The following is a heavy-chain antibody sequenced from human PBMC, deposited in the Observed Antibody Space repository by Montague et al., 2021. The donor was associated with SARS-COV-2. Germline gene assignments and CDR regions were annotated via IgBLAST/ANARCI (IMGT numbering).Heavy chain of an antibody. Sequence: SETLSLTCVVSGGSIRSINWWSWVRQPPGKGLEWIGEIYHSGSTNYNPSLKSRVIISVDKSKNQFSLKLSSVTAADTAVYYCARTGYSSGWHSFDYWGQGTLVTVSS. J-gene: IGHJ4*02. CDR2: IYHSGST. V-gene: IGHV4-4*02. D-gene: IGHD6-19*01. CDR1: GGSIRSINW. CDR3: ARTGYSSGWHSFDY.